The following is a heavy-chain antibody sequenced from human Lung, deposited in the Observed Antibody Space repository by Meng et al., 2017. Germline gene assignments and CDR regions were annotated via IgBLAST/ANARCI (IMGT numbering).Heavy chain of an antibody. V-gene: IGHV4-34*01. CDR1: GGCISDYY. D-gene: IGHD4-11*01. CDR3: ARGPTTMAHDFDY. CDR2: INHSGST. J-gene: IGHJ4*02. Sequence: VLLHQWGAVLSKPSATLALTCVVAGGCISDYYWSWIRQPPGKGQEWIGEINHSGSTNYNPSLESRATISVDTSQNNLSLKLSSVTAADSAVYYCARGPTTMAHDFDYWGQGTLVTVSS.